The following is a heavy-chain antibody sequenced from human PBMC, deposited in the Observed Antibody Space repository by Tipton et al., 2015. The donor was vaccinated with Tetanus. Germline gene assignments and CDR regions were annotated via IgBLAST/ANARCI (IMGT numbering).Heavy chain of an antibody. V-gene: IGHV4-34*01. D-gene: IGHD2-15*01. CDR2: INYSGLS. Sequence: GLVKPSGTLALTCGVSGGSFNDYYWSWIRQSPGKGLEWIGEINYSGLSNYNPSLKSRVPLSVDTSKKQISLKLTSVTAADTAVYYCAASVVRWFDPWGQGTPVIVSS. CDR3: AASVVRWFDP. J-gene: IGHJ5*02. CDR1: GGSFNDYY.